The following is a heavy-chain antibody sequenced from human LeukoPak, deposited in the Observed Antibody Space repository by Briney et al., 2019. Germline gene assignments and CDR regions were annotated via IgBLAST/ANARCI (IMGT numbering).Heavy chain of an antibody. CDR1: GGSISSGGYY. D-gene: IGHD6-6*01. CDR3: ARVYGLIAARRGTFDY. J-gene: IGHJ4*02. CDR2: IYHSGST. Sequence: PSETLSLTCTVSGGSISSGGYYWSWIRQPPGKGLEWIGYIYHSGSTYYNPSLKSRVTISVDRSKNQFSLKLSSVTAADTAVYYCARVYGLIAARRGTFDYWGQGTLVTVSS. V-gene: IGHV4-30-2*01.